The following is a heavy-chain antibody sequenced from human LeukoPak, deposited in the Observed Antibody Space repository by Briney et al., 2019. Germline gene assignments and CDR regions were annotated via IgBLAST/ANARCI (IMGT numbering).Heavy chain of an antibody. Sequence: SETLSLTCTVSGGSITTYYWSWIRQPPGKGLEWIGYIYYSGSTNYNPSLKSRVTISVDTSKNQFSLKLSSVTAADTAVYYCARGGSTSYREFLYNWFDPWGQGTLVTASS. D-gene: IGHD3-10*01. J-gene: IGHJ5*02. CDR2: IYYSGST. CDR1: GGSITTYY. CDR3: ARGGSTSYREFLYNWFDP. V-gene: IGHV4-59*01.